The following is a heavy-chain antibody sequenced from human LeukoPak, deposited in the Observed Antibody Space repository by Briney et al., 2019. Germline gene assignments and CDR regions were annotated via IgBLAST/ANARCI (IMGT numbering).Heavy chain of an antibody. CDR2: ISDSGGGT. Sequence: HTGGSPRLSCAASGFTFSSYAMSWVRQAPGKGLDWVSTISDSGGGTHYADSVKGRFTISRDSSKNTVYLQMNSLRPEDTAVYYCAIDIRGYCGGDCYSAEYWGRGTRVTVSS. D-gene: IGHD2-21*02. J-gene: IGHJ4*02. V-gene: IGHV3-23*01. CDR1: GFTFSSYA. CDR3: AIDIRGYCGGDCYSAEY.